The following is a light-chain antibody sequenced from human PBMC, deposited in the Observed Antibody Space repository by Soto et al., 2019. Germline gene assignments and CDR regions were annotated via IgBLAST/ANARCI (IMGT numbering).Light chain of an antibody. CDR1: QSVSNN. CDR3: QQYNNWPPWT. J-gene: IGKJ1*01. Sequence: ILMTQSPATLSVSPGERATLSCRASQSVSNNLAWYQQKPGQAPRLLIYDACTRPTSIPARFSGSGSGTEFTLTISGLQSEDFAVYYCQQYNNWPPWTFGQGTKVEIK. V-gene: IGKV3-15*01. CDR2: DAC.